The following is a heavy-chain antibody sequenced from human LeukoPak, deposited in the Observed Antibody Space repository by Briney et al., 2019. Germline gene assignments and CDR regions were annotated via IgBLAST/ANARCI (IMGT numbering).Heavy chain of an antibody. Sequence: GGSLRLSCTAFGYSFRNYWMSWVRQAPGKGLEWVANIKQDETGKYYPGSVKGRATISRDNDKNVLDLEIPSLRAEGTALYYGARVAYRPDYWGERTLVSVS. CDR1: GYSFRNYW. CDR2: IKQDETGK. J-gene: IGHJ4*02. D-gene: IGHD3-16*01. CDR3: ARVAYRPDY. V-gene: IGHV3-7*05.